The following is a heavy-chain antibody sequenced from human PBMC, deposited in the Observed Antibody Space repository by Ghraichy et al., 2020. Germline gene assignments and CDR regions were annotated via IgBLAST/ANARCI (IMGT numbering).Heavy chain of an antibody. CDR2: IRSKAYGGTT. D-gene: IGHD2-2*01. CDR3: TRLEVPAVAWVHYYYYGMDV. J-gene: IGHJ6*02. V-gene: IGHV3-49*04. Sequence: GESLNISCTASGFTFGDYAMSWVRQAPGKGLEWVGFIRSKAYGGTTEYAASVKGRFTISRDDSKSIAYLQMNSLKTEDTAVYYCTRLEVPAVAWVHYYYYGMDVWGQGTTVTVSS. CDR1: GFTFGDYA.